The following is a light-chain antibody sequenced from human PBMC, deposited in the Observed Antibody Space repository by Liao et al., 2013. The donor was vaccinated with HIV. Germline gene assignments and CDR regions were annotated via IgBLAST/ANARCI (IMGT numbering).Light chain of an antibody. CDR2: FDS. J-gene: IGLJ2*01. CDR1: NIGSDT. CDR3: QAWDSRIAV. Sequence: SYGLTQPPSVSVAPGQTATITCGGDNIGSDTVHWYRQQPGQAPVLVIFFDSDRPSGISERFSGSNSQNTATLTISGAQPMDEADYYCQAWDSRIAVFGGGTKVTVL. V-gene: IGLV3-21*04.